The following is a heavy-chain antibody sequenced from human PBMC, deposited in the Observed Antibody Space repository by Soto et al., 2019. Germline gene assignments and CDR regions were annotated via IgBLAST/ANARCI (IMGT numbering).Heavy chain of an antibody. D-gene: IGHD1-20*01. V-gene: IGHV3-30*18. Sequence: PGVSLRLSYIASGFTFRRHGMHWGRQAPGKELEWVAVMSHDGSNKWYADSVEGRFDVSRDNSKNTLFLEMNSLRAEDTGLYYCVKNAYDWTLPGFDSNGHWG. J-gene: IGHJ1*01. CDR3: VKNAYDWTLPGFDSNGH. CDR1: GFTFRRHG. CDR2: MSHDGSNK.